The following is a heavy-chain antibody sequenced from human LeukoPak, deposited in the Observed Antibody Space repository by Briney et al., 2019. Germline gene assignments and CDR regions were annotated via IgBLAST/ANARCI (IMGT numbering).Heavy chain of an antibody. D-gene: IGHD5-18*01. CDR3: AREGYSYGFDY. CDR1: GFTFSSNW. V-gene: IGHV3-7*01. J-gene: IGHJ4*02. CDR2: IKQDGSEK. Sequence: RGSLRLSCAASGFTFSSNWMSWVRQAPGKGLEWVAHIKQDGSEKYYVDSVKGRFTISRDNAKNSLYLRMNSLRAEDTAVYYCAREGYSYGFDYWGQGALVTVSS.